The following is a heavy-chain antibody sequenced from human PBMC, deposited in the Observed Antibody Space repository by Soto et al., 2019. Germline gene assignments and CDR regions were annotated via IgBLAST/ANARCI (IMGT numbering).Heavy chain of an antibody. CDR3: TTYTSGDYGDYPFDY. CDR1: GFSFSGPV. CDR2: IRGKANSYAT. V-gene: IGHV3-73*01. J-gene: IGHJ4*02. Sequence: EVQLVESGGGLVQPGGSLKLSCAASGFSFSGPVMHWVRQASGKGLEWVGHIRGKANSYATAYAESVRGRFTISRDDSXSTAYLQMNSLKTEDTAIYYCTTYTSGDYGDYPFDYWGQGTLVTVSS. D-gene: IGHD4-17*01.